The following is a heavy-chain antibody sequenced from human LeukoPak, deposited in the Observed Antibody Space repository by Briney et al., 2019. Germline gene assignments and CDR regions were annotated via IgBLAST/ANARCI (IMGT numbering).Heavy chain of an antibody. CDR1: GFTFTSYG. CDR2: ISSSSSYI. Sequence: GGSLRLSCAASGFTFTSYGMTWVRQAPGKGLEWVSSISSSSSYIYYSDSVKGRFTISRDNAKNSLYLKMNSLKADDTAVYYCTRGAGTGWRFDSWGQGTLVTVSS. D-gene: IGHD6-19*01. V-gene: IGHV3-21*01. CDR3: TRGAGTGWRFDS. J-gene: IGHJ4*02.